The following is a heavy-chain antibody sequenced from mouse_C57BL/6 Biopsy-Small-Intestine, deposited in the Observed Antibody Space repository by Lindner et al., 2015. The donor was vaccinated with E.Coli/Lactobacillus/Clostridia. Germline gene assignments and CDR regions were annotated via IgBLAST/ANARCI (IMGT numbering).Heavy chain of an antibody. J-gene: IGHJ2*01. V-gene: IGHV14-2*01. D-gene: IGHD1-1*01. CDR2: IDPEDGET. Sequence: VQLQESGAELVKPGASVKLSCTASGFNIKDYYIHWMKQRTGQGLEWIGKIDPEDGETEYAPKFQGKATITADTSSNTAYLQLSSLTSEDTAVYYCSRYYFGFDYWGQGTTLTVSS. CDR1: GFNIKDYY. CDR3: SRYYFGFDY.